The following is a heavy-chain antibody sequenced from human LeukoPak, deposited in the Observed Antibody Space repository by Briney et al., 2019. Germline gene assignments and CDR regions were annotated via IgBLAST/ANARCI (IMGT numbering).Heavy chain of an antibody. Sequence: GASVKVSCKASGYTFTGYYIHWVRQAPGQGLEWMGRINPNSGGTNYAQKFQGRVTMTWDTSISTAYMELSRLRSDDTAVFYCAGAYYDILTASTQIPHFDYWGQGTLVTVSS. CDR3: AGAYYDILTASTQIPHFDY. J-gene: IGHJ4*02. D-gene: IGHD3-9*01. CDR1: GYTFTGYY. V-gene: IGHV1-2*06. CDR2: INPNSGGT.